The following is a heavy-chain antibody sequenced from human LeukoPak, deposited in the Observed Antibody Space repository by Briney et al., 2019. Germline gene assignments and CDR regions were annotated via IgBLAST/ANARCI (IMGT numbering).Heavy chain of an antibody. V-gene: IGHV3-74*01. CDR1: GFTFSSYW. CDR2: INTDGSSP. Sequence: GGSLRLSCAASGFTFSSYWMHWVRQAPGKGLVWLSRINTDGSSPGYADSVKGRFTISRDNAKNTLYLQVNSLRAEDTAVYYCARCSYSGGSCPDYWGQGTLVTVSS. CDR3: ARCSYSGGSCPDY. D-gene: IGHD2-15*01. J-gene: IGHJ4*02.